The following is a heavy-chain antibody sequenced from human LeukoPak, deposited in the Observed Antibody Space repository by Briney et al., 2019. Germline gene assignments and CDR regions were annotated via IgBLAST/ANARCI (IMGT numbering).Heavy chain of an antibody. Sequence: PGGSLRLSCAASGFTFSIYSMNWVRQAPGKGLEWILYISTSNTIYYADSVKGRFTISRDNAKNSLYLQMNSLRAEDTAVYYCARGIATTGYYYYGMGVWGQGTTVTVSS. CDR3: ARGIATTGYYYYGMGV. V-gene: IGHV3-48*01. D-gene: IGHD6-13*01. J-gene: IGHJ6*02. CDR1: GFTFSIYS. CDR2: ISTSNTI.